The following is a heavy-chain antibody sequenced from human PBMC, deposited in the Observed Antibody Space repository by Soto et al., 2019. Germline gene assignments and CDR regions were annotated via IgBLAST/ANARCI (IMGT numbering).Heavy chain of an antibody. CDR3: ARAGGSGSFFDY. CDR2: INHSGST. Sequence: PSETLSLTCSVYGGSFSGYYWSWIRQPPGKGLEWIGEINHSGSTNYNPSLKSRVTTSVDTSKNQFSLKLSSVTAADTAVYYCARAGGSGSFFDYWGQGTLVTVSS. J-gene: IGHJ4*02. CDR1: GGSFSGYY. V-gene: IGHV4-34*01. D-gene: IGHD3-10*01.